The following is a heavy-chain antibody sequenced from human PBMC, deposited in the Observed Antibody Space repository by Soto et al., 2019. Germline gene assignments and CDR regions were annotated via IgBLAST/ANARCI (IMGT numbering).Heavy chain of an antibody. CDR3: AKGSVVGADYSYGMDV. V-gene: IGHV3-23*01. J-gene: IGHJ6*02. D-gene: IGHD2-2*01. Sequence: LRLCCAAAGFTFSSYGMSWVRQAPGKELEWVSAVSGSGGSVYYADSVRGRFTISRDNSKNTLYLQVNSLRAEDTAIYYCAKGSVVGADYSYGMDVWGQGTTVTVSS. CDR2: VSGSGGSV. CDR1: GFTFSSYG.